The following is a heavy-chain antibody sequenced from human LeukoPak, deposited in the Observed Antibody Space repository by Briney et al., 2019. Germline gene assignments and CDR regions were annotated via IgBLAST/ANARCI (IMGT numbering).Heavy chain of an antibody. Sequence: PGGSLRLSCAASGFTFSSYAMSWVRQAPGKGLEWVSRINSDASSRSYADFVKGRFTISGDNAKNTLYLQMNSLRAEDTAIYYCARDWRGDSRNYYYYYMDVWGKGTTVTVSS. CDR3: ARDWRGDSRNYYYYYMDV. V-gene: IGHV3-74*01. CDR1: GFTFSSYA. CDR2: INSDASSR. J-gene: IGHJ6*03. D-gene: IGHD1-14*01.